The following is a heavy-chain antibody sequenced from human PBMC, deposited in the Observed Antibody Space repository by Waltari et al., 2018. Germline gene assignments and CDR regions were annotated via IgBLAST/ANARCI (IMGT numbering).Heavy chain of an antibody. CDR1: GGSISSHY. Sequence: QVQLQESGPGLVKPSETLSLTCTVSGGSISSHYWSWIRQPPGKGLEWIGYIYYSGSTNYNPSLKSRVTISVDTSKNQFSLKLSSVTAADTAVYYCARAQWLVRALDYWGQGTLVTVSS. CDR2: IYYSGST. J-gene: IGHJ4*02. D-gene: IGHD6-19*01. V-gene: IGHV4-59*11. CDR3: ARAQWLVRALDY.